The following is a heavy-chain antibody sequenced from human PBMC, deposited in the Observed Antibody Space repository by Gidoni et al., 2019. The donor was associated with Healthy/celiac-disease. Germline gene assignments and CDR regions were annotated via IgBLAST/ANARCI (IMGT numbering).Heavy chain of an antibody. D-gene: IGHD3-3*01. V-gene: IGHV3-66*02. Sequence: EVQLVESGGDLVQPGGSLRLSCAVSGFTVSSTYLSWVRQAPGKGLEWVSLIYSGGTTYYADSVKGRFTISRDYSENTLSLQMNSLRPDDTAVYYCATSSPIENYDFWSGSAVWSTVFHYWGQGSLVTVSS. J-gene: IGHJ4*03. CDR3: ATSSPIENYDFWSGSAVWSTVFHY. CDR2: IYSGGTT. CDR1: GFTVSSTY.